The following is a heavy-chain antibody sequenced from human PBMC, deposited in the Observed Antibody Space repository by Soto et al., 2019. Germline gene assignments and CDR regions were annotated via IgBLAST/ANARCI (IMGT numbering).Heavy chain of an antibody. CDR1: GFTFSSYA. CDR2: ISGSGGST. J-gene: IGHJ6*02. CDR3: AKDRDTAIVPYDYGMDV. V-gene: IGHV3-23*01. Sequence: GGSLRLSCAASGFTFSSYAMSWVRQAPGKGLEWVSAISGSGGSTYYADSVKGRFTISRDSSKNTLYLQMNSLRAEDTAVYYCAKDRDTAIVPYDYGMDVWGQGTTVTVSS. D-gene: IGHD5-18*01.